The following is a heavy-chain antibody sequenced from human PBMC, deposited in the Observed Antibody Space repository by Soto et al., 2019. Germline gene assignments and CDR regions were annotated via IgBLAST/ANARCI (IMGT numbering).Heavy chain of an antibody. Sequence: TSETLCLTCTVSGGSIGGSSYYWGWIRQPPGKGLEWIGSIYYSGSTYYNPSLKSRVTISVDTSKNQFSLKLSSVTAADTAVYYCARLAGSYFEFDLFDYWGQGTLVNVSS. CDR3: ARLAGSYFEFDLFDY. CDR1: GGSIGGSSYY. CDR2: IYYSGST. D-gene: IGHD1-26*01. J-gene: IGHJ4*02. V-gene: IGHV4-39*01.